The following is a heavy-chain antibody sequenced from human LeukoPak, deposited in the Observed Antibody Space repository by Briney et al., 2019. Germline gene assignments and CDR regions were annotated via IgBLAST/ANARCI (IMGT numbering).Heavy chain of an antibody. V-gene: IGHV3-48*01. Sequence: KTGGSLRLSCAASGFIFRNYNMNWVRQAPGKGLDWVSYVSSSSSTINYADSVKGRFTISRDNAKNSLSLQMNSMRAEDTAVYYCARGRGSGNRFDYWGQGTLVTVPS. CDR2: VSSSSSTI. J-gene: IGHJ4*02. CDR3: ARGRGSGNRFDY. CDR1: GFIFRNYN. D-gene: IGHD2-15*01.